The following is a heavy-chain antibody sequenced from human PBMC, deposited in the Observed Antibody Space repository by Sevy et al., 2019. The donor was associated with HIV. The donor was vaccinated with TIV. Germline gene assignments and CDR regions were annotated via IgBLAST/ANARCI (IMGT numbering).Heavy chain of an antibody. CDR3: ARDRGTVAEGTSYYNGMGV. CDR2: IKQDGSEK. CDR1: GFTFSRFG. Sequence: GGSLRLSCAASGFTFSRFGMSWVRQAPGKGLEWVANIKQDGSEKQYVDYVKGRFTISRVNADNSLYLQMSSLRAGDTAVYYCARDRGTVAEGTSYYNGMGVWGQGTTVTVSS. V-gene: IGHV3-7*01. J-gene: IGHJ6*02. D-gene: IGHD6-25*01.